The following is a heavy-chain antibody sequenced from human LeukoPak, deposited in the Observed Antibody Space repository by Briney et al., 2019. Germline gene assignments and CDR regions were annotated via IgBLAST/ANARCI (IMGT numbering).Heavy chain of an antibody. CDR1: GFTFDDYG. CDR2: ISWNGGGI. D-gene: IGHD3-3*01. V-gene: IGHV3-20*04. Sequence: PGGSLRLSCAASGFTFDDYGMSWVRHAPGKGPEWVSGISWNGGGIGYADSVKGRFTISRDNAKNSLYLQMNSLTNEDTALYYCTREGDGYYFDSWGQGTLVTVSS. J-gene: IGHJ4*02. CDR3: TREGDGYYFDS.